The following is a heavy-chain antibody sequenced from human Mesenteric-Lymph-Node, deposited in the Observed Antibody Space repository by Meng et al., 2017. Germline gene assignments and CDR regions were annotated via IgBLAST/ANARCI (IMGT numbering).Heavy chain of an antibody. D-gene: IGHD3-16*01. V-gene: IGHV3-7*01. CDR3: ARVDLGSRKSDH. J-gene: IGHJ4*02. CDR1: GLTLSSYW. CDR2: ISEDGSGK. Sequence: GESLKISCAASGLTLSSYWMYWVRQAPGKGLERVASISEDGSGKYYVDSVKGRFTFSRDNAKNSIYLQMSSLRVEDTAVYYCARVDLGSRKSDHWGQGTLVTVSS.